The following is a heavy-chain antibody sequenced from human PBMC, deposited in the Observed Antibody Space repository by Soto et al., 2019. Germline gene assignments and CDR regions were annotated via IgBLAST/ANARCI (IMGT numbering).Heavy chain of an antibody. CDR2: MNANSGNT. CDR1: GYTFTSYD. V-gene: IGHV1-8*01. Sequence: QVQLVQSGAEVKKPGASVKVSCKASGYTFTSYDINWVRQATGQGLEWMGWMNANSGNTGYAQRFQGRVTMTRNTSISTAYLELSSLRSEETAVYSCAREKTSYGMDVWGHGTTVPVSS. J-gene: IGHJ6*02. CDR3: AREKTSYGMDV.